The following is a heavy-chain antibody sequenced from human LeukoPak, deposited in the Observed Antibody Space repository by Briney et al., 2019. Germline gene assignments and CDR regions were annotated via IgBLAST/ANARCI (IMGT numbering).Heavy chain of an antibody. V-gene: IGHV1-18*01. D-gene: IGHD4-23*01. CDR3: ARYGLRWYPFDY. Sequence: ASVNVSCTASGYTFTSYGISWVRQAPGQGLEWMGWITAYNGNTNYAQKLQGRVTMTTDTSTSTAYMELRSLGSDDTAVYYCARYGLRWYPFDYWGQGTLVTVSS. J-gene: IGHJ4*02. CDR1: GYTFTSYG. CDR2: ITAYNGNT.